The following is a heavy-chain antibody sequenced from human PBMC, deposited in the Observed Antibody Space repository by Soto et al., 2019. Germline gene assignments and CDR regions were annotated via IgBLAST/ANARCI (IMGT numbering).Heavy chain of an antibody. CDR1: GYSFIDSG. Sequence: ASVKVSCKTSGYSFIDSGVAWVRQAPGQGLEWMGWISVHNRKTNYARIFQGRVTMTTDTATSTAYMDLKYLTADDTAVYYCARSANTYGSPFDYWGQGALVTVSS. V-gene: IGHV1-18*01. CDR3: ARSANTYGSPFDY. CDR2: ISVHNRKT. D-gene: IGHD3-10*01. J-gene: IGHJ4*02.